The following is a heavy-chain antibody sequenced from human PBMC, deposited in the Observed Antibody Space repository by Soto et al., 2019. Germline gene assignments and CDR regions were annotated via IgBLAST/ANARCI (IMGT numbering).Heavy chain of an antibody. V-gene: IGHV1-18*01. CDR1: GYTFTSYG. D-gene: IGHD6-13*01. Sequence: ASVKVSCKASGYTFTSYGISWVRQAPGQGLEWMGWISAYNGNTNYAQKLQGRVTMTTDTSTSTAYMELRSLRSDDTAVYYCARDGGSSWNYYYYYYGMDVWCQGTTVTVSS. J-gene: IGHJ6*02. CDR3: ARDGGSSWNYYYYYYGMDV. CDR2: ISAYNGNT.